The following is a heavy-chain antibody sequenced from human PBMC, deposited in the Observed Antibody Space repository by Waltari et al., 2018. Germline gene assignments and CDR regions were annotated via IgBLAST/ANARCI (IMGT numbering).Heavy chain of an antibody. CDR1: GGSFSGYY. CDR3: ARQWRGRRSSGWYRFEDY. D-gene: IGHD6-19*01. J-gene: IGHJ4*02. V-gene: IGHV4-34*01. CDR2: INHSGST. Sequence: QVQLQQWGAGLLKPSETLSLTCAVYGGSFSGYYWRWIRQPPGKGLEWIGEINHSGSTNYNPSLKSRVTISVDTSKNQFSLKLSSVTAADTAVYYCARQWRGRRSSGWYRFEDYWGQGTLVTVSS.